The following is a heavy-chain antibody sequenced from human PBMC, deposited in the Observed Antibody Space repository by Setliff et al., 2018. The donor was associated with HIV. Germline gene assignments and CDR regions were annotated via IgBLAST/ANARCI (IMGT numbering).Heavy chain of an antibody. D-gene: IGHD1-1*01. CDR3: ARRPPLTTGRDYYFDF. CDR2: INPRSGST. J-gene: IGHJ4*02. Sequence: ASVKVSCKASGYNFITYYIQWVRQAPGQGREWMGLINPRSGSTNYAQKFQDRVTMTSDTSTRTVYMELSSLRSDDTAVYYCARRPPLTTGRDYYFDFWGQGTLVTVSS. CDR1: GYNFITYY. V-gene: IGHV1-46*01.